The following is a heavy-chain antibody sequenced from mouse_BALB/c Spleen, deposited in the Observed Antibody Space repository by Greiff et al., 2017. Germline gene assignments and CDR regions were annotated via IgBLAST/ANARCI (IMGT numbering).Heavy chain of an antibody. CDR1: GYTFTSYW. V-gene: IGHV1-55*01. CDR3: SRRSSNYGLYAMDY. J-gene: IGHJ4*01. D-gene: IGHD2-5*01. Sequence: QVQLQQPGAELVKPGASVKMSCKASGYTFTSYWINWVKQRPGQGLEWIGDIYPGRGITNYDEKFKSKATLTLDTSSSTAYMQLSSLTSEDSAVYYCSRRSSNYGLYAMDYWGQGTSGTVSS. CDR2: IYPGRGIT.